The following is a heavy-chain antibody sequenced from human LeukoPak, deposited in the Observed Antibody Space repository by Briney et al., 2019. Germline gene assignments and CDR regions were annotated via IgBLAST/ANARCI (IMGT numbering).Heavy chain of an antibody. V-gene: IGHV1-2*02. J-gene: IGHJ5*02. Sequence: GASVKVSCKASGYTFTGYYIHWVRQAPGQGLEWMGWINPNSGDRNYAQKFQGRVTMTRDTSINTAYMELSSLRSDDTAVYYCAKVGGGINWFDPWGQGTLVIVSS. D-gene: IGHD3-16*01. CDR1: GYTFTGYY. CDR2: INPNSGDR. CDR3: AKVGGGINWFDP.